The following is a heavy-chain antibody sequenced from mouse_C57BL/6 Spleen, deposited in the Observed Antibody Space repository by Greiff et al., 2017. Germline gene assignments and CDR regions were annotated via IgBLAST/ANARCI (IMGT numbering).Heavy chain of an antibody. CDR1: GYTFTDYE. J-gene: IGHJ4*01. D-gene: IGHD1-1*01. CDR2: IDPETGGT. V-gene: IGHV1-15*01. CDR3: TREAYGGGNAMDY. Sequence: QVQLQQSGAELVRPGASVTLSCKASGYTFTDYEMHWVKQTPVHGLEWIGAIDPETGGTAYNQKFKGKAILTADKSSSTAYMELRSLTSEDSAVYYCTREAYGGGNAMDYWGQGTSVTVSS.